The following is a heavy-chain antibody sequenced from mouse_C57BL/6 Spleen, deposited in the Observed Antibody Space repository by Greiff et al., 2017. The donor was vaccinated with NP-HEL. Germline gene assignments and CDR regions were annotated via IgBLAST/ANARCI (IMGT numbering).Heavy chain of an antibody. Sequence: VQLQQSGAELVKPGASVKLSCKASGYTFTEYTIHWVKQRSGQGLEWIGWFYPGSGSIKYIEKFKDKATLTADKSSSTVYMELSRLTSEDSAVYFCARHEGANYDYDGYAMDYWGQGTSVTVSS. CDR3: ARHEGANYDYDGYAMDY. CDR2: FYPGSGSI. D-gene: IGHD2-4*01. CDR1: GYTFTEYT. J-gene: IGHJ4*01. V-gene: IGHV1-62-2*01.